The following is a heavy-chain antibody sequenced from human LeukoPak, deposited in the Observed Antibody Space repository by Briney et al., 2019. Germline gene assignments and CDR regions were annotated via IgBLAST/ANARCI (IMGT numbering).Heavy chain of an antibody. Sequence: TGGSLRLSCAASGFPFRVYAMGWVRQAPGKGLEWVSAITDTGGDTYYADSVKGRFTISRDNSQNTLYLQMNSLRADDTAVYYCAKEVGWAFDYWGQGTLVTVSS. V-gene: IGHV3-23*01. CDR2: ITDTGGDT. CDR1: GFPFRVYA. CDR3: AKEVGWAFDY. D-gene: IGHD6-19*01. J-gene: IGHJ4*02.